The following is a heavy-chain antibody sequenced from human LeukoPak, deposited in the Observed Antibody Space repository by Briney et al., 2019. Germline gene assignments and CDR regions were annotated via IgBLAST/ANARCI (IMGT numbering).Heavy chain of an antibody. CDR1: GGSISSGDYY. D-gene: IGHD3-22*01. J-gene: IGHJ4*02. V-gene: IGHV4-30-4*01. Sequence: SETLSLTCTVSGGSISSGDYYWSWIRQPPGKGLEWIGYIYYSGSTYYNPSLKSRVTISVDTSKNQFSLKLSSVTAADTAVYYCARGKDYYDSSGEFDYWGQGTLVTVSS. CDR3: ARGKDYYDSSGEFDY. CDR2: IYYSGST.